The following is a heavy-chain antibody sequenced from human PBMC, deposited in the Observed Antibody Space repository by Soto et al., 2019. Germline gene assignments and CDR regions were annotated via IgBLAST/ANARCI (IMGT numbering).Heavy chain of an antibody. J-gene: IGHJ4*02. Sequence: QITLKESGPTLVKPTQTLTLTCTFSGFSLSTSGVGVGWIRQPPGKALECLAVIYWDDDKRYSPSLKNRHTTSKDNTKNQVVLTLTNIAPVYPATSYCARTSGSVLGDYWGQGILVTVSS. V-gene: IGHV2-5*02. CDR1: GFSLSTSGVG. CDR3: ARTSGSVLGDY. CDR2: IYWDDDK. D-gene: IGHD3-10*01.